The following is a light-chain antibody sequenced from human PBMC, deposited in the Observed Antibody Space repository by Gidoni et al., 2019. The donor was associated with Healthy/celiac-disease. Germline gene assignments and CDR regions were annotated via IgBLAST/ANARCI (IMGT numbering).Light chain of an antibody. CDR1: QGISSY. CDR3: QQLNSYPPVT. J-gene: IGKJ3*01. V-gene: IGKV1-9*01. Sequence: DIQLTKSPSFLSASVGARVTITCRASQGISSYLAWYQQKPGIAPTLLIYAASTLQSGVPARFSGSGSGPEFTLTISSLQPEDFATYYCQQLNSYPPVTFGPGTKVDI. CDR2: AAS.